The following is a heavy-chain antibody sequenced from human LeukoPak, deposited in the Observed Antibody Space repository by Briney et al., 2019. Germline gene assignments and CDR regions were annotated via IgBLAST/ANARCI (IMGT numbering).Heavy chain of an antibody. CDR3: TRRHDYGDYLNWFDP. V-gene: IGHV3-15*01. CDR1: GFTFSNAW. CDR2: IKSNTDGGTI. Sequence: PGGSLRLSCAASGFTFSNAWMSWVRQAPGKGLEWVGRIKSNTDGGTIDYAAPVKGRFTISRDDSKTTLYLQMNSLITEDTAVYYCTRRHDYGDYLNWFDPWGQGTLVTVSS. D-gene: IGHD4-17*01. J-gene: IGHJ5*02.